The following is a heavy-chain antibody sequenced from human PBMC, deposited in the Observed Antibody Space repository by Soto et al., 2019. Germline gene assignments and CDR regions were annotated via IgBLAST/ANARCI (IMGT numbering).Heavy chain of an antibody. V-gene: IGHV4-59*08. CDR2: IYYSGST. CDR1: GGTISSYY. J-gene: IGHJ4*02. Sequence: SETLSLTCTVSGGTISSYYWSWIRQPPGKGLEWIGYIYYSGSTNYNPSLKSRVTISVDTSKNQFSLKLSSVTAADTAVYYCASMFSATATQLDYWGQGTLVTVSS. CDR3: ASMFSATATQLDY. D-gene: IGHD2-15*01.